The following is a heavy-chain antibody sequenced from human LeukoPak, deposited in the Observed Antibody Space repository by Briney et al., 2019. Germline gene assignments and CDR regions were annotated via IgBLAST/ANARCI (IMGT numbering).Heavy chain of an antibody. J-gene: IGHJ6*02. D-gene: IGHD3-22*01. CDR2: IYHSGST. V-gene: IGHV4-4*02. CDR1: GGSICSSNW. Sequence: SGTLSLTCAVSGGSICSSNWWSWVRQPPGKGLEWIGEIYHSGSTNYNPSLKSRVTISVDTSKNQFSLKLSSVTAADTAVYYCARAYYYDSSGYYYYYGMDVWGQGTTVTVSS. CDR3: ARAYYYDSSGYYYYYGMDV.